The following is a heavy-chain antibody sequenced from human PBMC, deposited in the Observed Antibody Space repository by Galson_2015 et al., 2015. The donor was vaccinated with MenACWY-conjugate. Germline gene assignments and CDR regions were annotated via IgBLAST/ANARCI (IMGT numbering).Heavy chain of an antibody. V-gene: IGHV3-74*01. CDR1: GFTFSSFW. CDR2: MNSDGSST. Sequence: SLRLSCAASGFTFSSFWMHWVRQAPGKGLVWVSRMNSDGSSTSYADSVKGRFTISRDNAKNTLYLQMNSLRAEDTAVYYCARGLSVAAAVSPFAYWGQGTLDTVSS. D-gene: IGHD6-13*01. CDR3: ARGLSVAAAVSPFAY. J-gene: IGHJ4*02.